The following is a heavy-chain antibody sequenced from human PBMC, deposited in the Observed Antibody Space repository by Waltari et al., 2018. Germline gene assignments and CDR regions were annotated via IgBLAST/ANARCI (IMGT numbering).Heavy chain of an antibody. V-gene: IGHV3-15*05. J-gene: IGHJ6*02. CDR2: IKSKIDGGTA. CDR3: TTYSNYDVSRDYFFYSETDV. CDR1: GFTFNNAW. Sequence: EVQVVESGGGLVKPGGSLRLSCTASGFTFNNAWMNWVRQAPGKGLEWVGRIKSKIDGGTADYAAPVKGRFTISRDDLKSTLYLQMNSLKTEDTAVYYCTTYSNYDVSRDYFFYSETDVWGQGTTVTVSS. D-gene: IGHD3-16*01.